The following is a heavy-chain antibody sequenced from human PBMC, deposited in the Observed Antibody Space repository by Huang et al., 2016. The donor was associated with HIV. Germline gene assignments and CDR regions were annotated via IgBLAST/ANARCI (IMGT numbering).Heavy chain of an antibody. CDR3: ATTAFDY. J-gene: IGHJ4*02. V-gene: IGHV1-3*04. CDR1: GYTFTQYP. Sequence: QVHLVLSGAEVRRPGASVKLSCKTFGYTFTQYPMHWVRQAPGQGLELAGGINTGNGTTRYAPKLQGRLTVSMGTSASSGFMELTCLTYIDTGVYYCATTAFDYWGQGTLVTVSP. CDR2: INTGNGTT.